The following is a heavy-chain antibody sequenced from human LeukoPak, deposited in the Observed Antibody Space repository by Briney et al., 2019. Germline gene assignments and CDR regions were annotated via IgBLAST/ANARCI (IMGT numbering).Heavy chain of an antibody. J-gene: IGHJ4*02. V-gene: IGHV5-51*01. Sequence: GESLKISCKGSGYTFSRYWIGWVRQVPGKGLEWMGIIYPGDSETRNSPSFRGQVTMSVDKSISTVYLQWSSLKASDTAMYYCARGEGSSWYDPYDHWGQGTLVTVSS. CDR2: IYPGDSET. CDR3: ARGEGSSWYDPYDH. D-gene: IGHD6-13*01. CDR1: GYTFSRYW.